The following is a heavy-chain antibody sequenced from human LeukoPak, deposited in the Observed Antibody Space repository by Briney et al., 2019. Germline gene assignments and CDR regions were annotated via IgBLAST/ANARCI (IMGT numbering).Heavy chain of an antibody. CDR2: TYYRSQWFD. J-gene: IGHJ4*02. Sequence: SQTLSLTCAISGDSVSKNRASWGWIRQSPSRGLEWLGRTYYRSQWFDDYAPSVRSRITINPDTSKNQFSLQLNSVTPEDTAVYYCVRIRGLGLFDYWGQGTLVTVSS. CDR1: GDSVSKNRAS. V-gene: IGHV6-1*01. CDR3: VRIRGLGLFDY. D-gene: IGHD1-26*01.